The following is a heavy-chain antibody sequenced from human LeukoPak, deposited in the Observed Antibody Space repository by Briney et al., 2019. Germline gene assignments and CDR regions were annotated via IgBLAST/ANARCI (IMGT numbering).Heavy chain of an antibody. V-gene: IGHV3-30-3*01. Sequence: PGKSLRLSCAASGFTFSTYAMHWVRQAPGKGLEWVAVISYDGSRKYYADSVQGRFTISRDNSKNMLYLEMNSLRAEDTAVYFCASRPAVTSMLTWGQGTLVTVSS. J-gene: IGHJ4*02. CDR1: GFTFSTYA. D-gene: IGHD5-18*01. CDR3: ASRPAVTSMLT. CDR2: ISYDGSRK.